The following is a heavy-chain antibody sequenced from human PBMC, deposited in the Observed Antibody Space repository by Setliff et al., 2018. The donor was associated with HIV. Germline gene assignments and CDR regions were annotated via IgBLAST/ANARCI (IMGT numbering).Heavy chain of an antibody. CDR1: GYRFTSYY. CDR3: AGGPTGSGSSYLHY. D-gene: IGHD3-10*01. Sequence: ASVKVSCKASGYRFTSYYIHWVRQAPGQGLEWMGIINPSGGTIDYSQKFQGRVTMTRDTSTSTVHMELNSLRGEDSALYYCAGGPTGSGSSYLHYWGQGTLVTVSS. CDR2: INPSGGTI. J-gene: IGHJ4*02. V-gene: IGHV1-46*01.